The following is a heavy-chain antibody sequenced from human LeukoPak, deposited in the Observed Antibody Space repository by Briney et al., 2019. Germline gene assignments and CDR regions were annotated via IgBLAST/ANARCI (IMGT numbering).Heavy chain of an antibody. CDR2: ISYDGSNK. Sequence: GGSLRLSCAASGFTFSNGMHWVRQAPGKGLEWVAVISYDGSNKYNTDSVKGRFTISRDNSKNTLYLQMNSLRAEDTAKYYCAKADEHTYPKGFDYWGQGTLVTVSS. CDR3: AKADEHTYPKGFDY. CDR1: GFTFSNG. J-gene: IGHJ4*02. D-gene: IGHD1/OR15-1a*01. V-gene: IGHV3-30*18.